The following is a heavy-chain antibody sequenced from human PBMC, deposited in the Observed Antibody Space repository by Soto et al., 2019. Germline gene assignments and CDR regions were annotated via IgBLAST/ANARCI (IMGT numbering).Heavy chain of an antibody. Sequence: QVQLVESGGGVFQPGRSLRLSCVGSGFSFGRYGIHWVRQAPGKGLEWVAWVSYDGRNRNYADSVKARLTISRDNSKDTAFLQMNSLGPDDTSVYYCAREYLDPGPGVWGQGTSVTVSS. V-gene: IGHV3-30*03. CDR3: AREYLDPGPGV. J-gene: IGHJ6*02. CDR1: GFSFGRYG. CDR2: VSYDGRNR.